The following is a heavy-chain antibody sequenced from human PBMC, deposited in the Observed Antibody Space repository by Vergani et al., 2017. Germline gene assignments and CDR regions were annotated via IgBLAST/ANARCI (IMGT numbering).Heavy chain of an antibody. V-gene: IGHV4-61*02. D-gene: IGHD5-12*01. J-gene: IGHJ4*02. Sequence: QAQLQESGPRLVKPSQTLSLTCSFSGGSLDIHSQTWGWIRQPAGEGLEWIGLIDVKGNSNFSPSLESRVTMSADASRGRFSLNLRSVTTSDTAVYYCTRQPQDGASGPPSVPTWGQGISVIVSS. CDR2: IDVKGNS. CDR3: TRQPQDGASGPPSVPT. CDR1: GGSLDIHSQT.